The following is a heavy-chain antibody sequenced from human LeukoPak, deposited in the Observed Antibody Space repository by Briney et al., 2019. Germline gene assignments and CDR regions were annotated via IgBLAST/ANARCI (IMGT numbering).Heavy chain of an antibody. D-gene: IGHD6-19*01. Sequence: SETLSLTCTVSGGSISSYYWSWIRQPPGKGLEWIGYIYYSGSTNYNPSLKSRVTISVDTSKNQFSLKLSSVTAADTAVYYCARDAVKYSSGWNWFDPWGQGTLVTVSS. CDR2: IYYSGST. V-gene: IGHV4-59*01. CDR3: ARDAVKYSSGWNWFDP. CDR1: GGSISSYY. J-gene: IGHJ5*02.